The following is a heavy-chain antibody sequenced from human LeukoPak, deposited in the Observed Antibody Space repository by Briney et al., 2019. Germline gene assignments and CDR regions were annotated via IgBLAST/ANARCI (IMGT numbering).Heavy chain of an antibody. V-gene: IGHV3-48*04. J-gene: IGHJ6*03. CDR2: ISSSGSTI. Sequence: PGGSLRLSCAASGFTFSSYSMNWVRQAPGKGLEWVSYISSSGSTIYYADSVKGRFTISRDNAKNSLYLQMNSLRAEDTAVYYCASVGGSSWDPNYYYYMDVWGKGTTVTISS. D-gene: IGHD6-13*01. CDR1: GFTFSSYS. CDR3: ASVGGSSWDPNYYYYMDV.